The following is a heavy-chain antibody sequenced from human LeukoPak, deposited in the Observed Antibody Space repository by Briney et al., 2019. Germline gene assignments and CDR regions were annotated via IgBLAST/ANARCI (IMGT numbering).Heavy chain of an antibody. J-gene: IGHJ4*02. CDR1: VYTLTRYY. V-gene: IGHV1-2*02. D-gene: IGHD2-2*01. CDR2: INHNSGGT. Sequence: GASVKVSSTASVYTLTRYYMHWGRHAPGQGLEWIGWINHNSGGTNYAQKFQGRVTMTRDTSISTAYMELSRLRSDDTAVYYCASLVVPAAMCWGQGTLVTVSS. CDR3: ASLVVPAAMC.